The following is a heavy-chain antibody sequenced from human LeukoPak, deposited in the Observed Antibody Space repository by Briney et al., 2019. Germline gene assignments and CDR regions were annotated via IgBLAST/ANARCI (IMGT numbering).Heavy chain of an antibody. CDR1: GFTFSSYE. J-gene: IGHJ6*02. CDR3: ARESRDYGDYPPLPYGMDV. Sequence: GGSLRLSCAASGFTFSSYEMNWVRQAPGKGLEWVSYISSSGSTIYYADSVRGRFTISRDNAKNSLYLQMNSLRAEDTAVYYCARESRDYGDYPPLPYGMDVWGQGTTVTVSS. V-gene: IGHV3-48*03. D-gene: IGHD4-17*01. CDR2: ISSSGSTI.